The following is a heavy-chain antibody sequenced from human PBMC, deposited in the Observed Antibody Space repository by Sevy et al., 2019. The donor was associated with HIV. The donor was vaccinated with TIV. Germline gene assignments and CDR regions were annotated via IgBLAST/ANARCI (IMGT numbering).Heavy chain of an antibody. D-gene: IGHD3-22*01. CDR3: ARSLYNYDSGDYQMGFDY. CDR1: GGSFSGYY. V-gene: IGHV4-59*01. J-gene: IGHJ4*02. Sequence: SETLSLACTVSGGSFSGYYWSWIRQPPGKGLEWIGYIYDSGRTNYNPSLKSRVTISVDTSKNQFSQKLNSVTAADTAVYYCARSLYNYDSGDYQMGFDYWGQGTLVTVSS. CDR2: IYDSGRT.